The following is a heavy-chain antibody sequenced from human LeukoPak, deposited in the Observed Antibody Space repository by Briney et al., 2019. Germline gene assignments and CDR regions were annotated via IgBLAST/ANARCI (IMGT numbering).Heavy chain of an antibody. V-gene: IGHV3-33*06. CDR1: GFTFSSYG. CDR3: AKDRRSPAGNVFDY. Sequence: PGGSLRLSCAASGFTFSSYGVHWVRQAPGKGLEWVAVIWYDGSNKYYADSVKGRFTISRDNSKNTLYLQMNSLRAEDAAVYYCAKDRRSPAGNVFDYWSQGTLVTVSS. CDR2: IWYDGSNK. D-gene: IGHD6-19*01. J-gene: IGHJ4*02.